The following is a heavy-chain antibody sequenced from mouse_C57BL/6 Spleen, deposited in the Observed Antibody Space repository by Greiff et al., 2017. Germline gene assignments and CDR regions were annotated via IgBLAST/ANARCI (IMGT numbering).Heavy chain of an antibody. CDR1: GYTFTSYW. V-gene: IGHV1-61*01. CDR3: ARWGGLGREY. J-gene: IGHJ2*01. D-gene: IGHD4-1*01. Sequence: QVQLQQPGAELVRPGSSVKLSCKASGYTFTSYWMDWVKQRPGQGLEWIGNIYPADSETHYNQKFKDKATLTVDKSSSTAYMQLSSLTSEDSAVYYCARWGGLGREYWGQGTALTVSS. CDR2: IYPADSET.